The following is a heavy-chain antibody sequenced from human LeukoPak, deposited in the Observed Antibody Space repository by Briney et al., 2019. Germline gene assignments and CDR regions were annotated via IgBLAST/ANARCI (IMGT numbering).Heavy chain of an antibody. J-gene: IGHJ4*02. V-gene: IGHV4-61*02. CDR3: ARMWDRDYFDY. Sequence: SETLSLTCTVSGGSISSGSYHWSWIRQPAGEGLEWIGRIYTSGSINYNPSLKSRVTISADTSKNQFSLKLSSVTAADTAVYYCARMWDRDYFDYWGQGTLVTVSS. CDR1: GGSISSGSYH. CDR2: IYTSGSI. D-gene: IGHD1-26*01.